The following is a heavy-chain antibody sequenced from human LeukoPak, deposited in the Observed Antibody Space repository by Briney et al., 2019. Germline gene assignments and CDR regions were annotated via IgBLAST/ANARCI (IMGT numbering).Heavy chain of an antibody. CDR3: ARGEGHGSYYFDF. CDR1: GGSISSFY. Sequence: SETLSLTCTVSGGSISSFYWSWIRQPPGKGLDWIGYIYYSGSTNYNPSLKSRVTISVDTSKNQFPLKLSSVTAADTAVYYCARGEGHGSYYFDFWGQGTLVTVSS. J-gene: IGHJ4*02. D-gene: IGHD1-26*01. CDR2: IYYSGST. V-gene: IGHV4-59*01.